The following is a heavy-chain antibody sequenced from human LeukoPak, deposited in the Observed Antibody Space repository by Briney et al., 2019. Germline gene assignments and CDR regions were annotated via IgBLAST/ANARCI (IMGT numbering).Heavy chain of an antibody. J-gene: IGHJ6*02. CDR3: ARDESSRWYVYYGTDV. D-gene: IGHD6-13*01. CDR2: ISGGGDNT. V-gene: IGHV3-23*01. CDR1: GFTFSSDA. Sequence: GGALRLCCAASGFTFSSDAMSWVRQAPGKGLDLVSAISGGGDNTYYADSVKGRFTISRDNSKNSVYLQINSLRAEDTAVYYCARDESSRWYVYYGTDVWGQGNTVTVSS.